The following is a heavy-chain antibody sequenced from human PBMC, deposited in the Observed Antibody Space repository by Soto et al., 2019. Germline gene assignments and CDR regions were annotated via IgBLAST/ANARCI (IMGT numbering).Heavy chain of an antibody. J-gene: IGHJ4*02. V-gene: IGHV3-7*01. Sequence: GGSLRLSCAASGFTFRNYWMVWVRQTPDKGLEWVANIKPDGSDKYYVDSVKGRFTISRDNAKNSVFLQMNSLRAEDTAVYYCARENYFDYWGQGTLVTVSS. CDR1: GFTFRNYW. CDR2: IKPDGSDK. CDR3: ARENYFDY.